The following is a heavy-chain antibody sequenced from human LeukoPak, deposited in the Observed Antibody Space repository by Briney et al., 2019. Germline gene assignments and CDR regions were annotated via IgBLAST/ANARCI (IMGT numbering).Heavy chain of an antibody. CDR3: ARDGDCSSTSCFDY. J-gene: IGHJ4*02. V-gene: IGHV1-69*13. CDR2: IIPIFGTA. D-gene: IGHD2-2*01. Sequence: ASVKVSCKASGYTFTSYGISWVRQAPGQGREWMGGIIPIFGTANYVQKFQGRVTITADESTSTAYMELSSLRSEDTAVYYCARDGDCSSTSCFDYWGQGTRVSVPS. CDR1: GYTFTSYG.